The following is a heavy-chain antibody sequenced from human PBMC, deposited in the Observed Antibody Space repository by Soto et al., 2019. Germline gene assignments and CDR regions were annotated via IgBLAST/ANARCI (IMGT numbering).Heavy chain of an antibody. V-gene: IGHV4-59*01. Sequence: SETLSLTCTVSGGSISSYYWSWIRQPPWKGLEWIGYIYYSGSTKYNPSLKSRVTISVDTSKNQFSLKLSSVPAADTAVYYCASARDDFWSGYYTGPFDPWGQGTLVTVSS. CDR3: ASARDDFWSGYYTGPFDP. CDR2: IYYSGST. D-gene: IGHD3-3*01. CDR1: GGSISSYY. J-gene: IGHJ5*02.